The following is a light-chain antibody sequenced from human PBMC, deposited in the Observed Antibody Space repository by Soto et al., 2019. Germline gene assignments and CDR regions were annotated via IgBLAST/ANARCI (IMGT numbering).Light chain of an antibody. J-gene: IGKJ5*01. CDR1: QSVSTY. CDR2: DAS. V-gene: IGKV3-11*01. Sequence: EIVLTQSPATLSLSPGERATLSCRASQSVSTYLAWYQQKPGQAPRLLIYDASTRATGIPARFSGSGSGTDFTLTIISLEPEDFAAHYCQQRRNWPPITFGQGTRLEIK. CDR3: QQRRNWPPIT.